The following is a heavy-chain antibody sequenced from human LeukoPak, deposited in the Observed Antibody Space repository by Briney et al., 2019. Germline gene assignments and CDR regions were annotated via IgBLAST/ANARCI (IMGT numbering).Heavy chain of an antibody. CDR2: IYYSGST. V-gene: IGHV4-59*08. CDR1: GGSISSYY. D-gene: IGHD5-18*01. J-gene: IGHJ2*01. Sequence: SETLSLTCTVSGGSISSYYWSWIRQPPGKGLEWIGYIYYSGSTNYNPSLKSRVTISVDTSKNQFSLKLSSVTAADTAVYYCAGSGYNYIPGDWYFDLWGRGTLVTVSS. CDR3: AGSGYNYIPGDWYFDL.